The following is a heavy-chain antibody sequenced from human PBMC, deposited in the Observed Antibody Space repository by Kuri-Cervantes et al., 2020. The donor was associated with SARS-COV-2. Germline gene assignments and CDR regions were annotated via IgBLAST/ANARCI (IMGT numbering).Heavy chain of an antibody. CDR2: IYPGDSDT. D-gene: IGHD3-10*01. CDR3: ARGGIWFGDQRGMDV. J-gene: IGHJ6*02. Sequence: GESLKISCKGSGYSFTSYWIGWVRQMPGKGLEWMGIIYPGDSDTRYSPSFQGQVTISADKSISTAYLQWSSLKASDTAMYYCARGGIWFGDQRGMDVWGQGTTVTVSS. CDR1: GYSFTSYW. V-gene: IGHV5-51*01.